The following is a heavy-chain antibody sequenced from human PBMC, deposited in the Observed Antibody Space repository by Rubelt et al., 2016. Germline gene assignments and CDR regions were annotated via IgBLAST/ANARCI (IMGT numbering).Heavy chain of an antibody. Sequence: QVQVHLLGAGLLRPSDTLSLTCDVYDESFRGYFWSWIRQAPRQGLEWLGSIYSSGSTYYNPSLHSRVPISVDTSKHQVSLKLSSVTAADTAVYYCAREVAVAGPLYFDYWGQGTLVTVSS. CDR1: DESFRGYF. CDR3: AREVAVAGPLYFDY. D-gene: IGHD6-19*01. V-gene: IGHV4-34*01. CDR2: IYSSGST. J-gene: IGHJ4*02.